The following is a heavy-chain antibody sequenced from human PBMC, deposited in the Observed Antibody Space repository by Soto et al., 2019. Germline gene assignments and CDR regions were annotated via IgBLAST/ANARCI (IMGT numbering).Heavy chain of an antibody. CDR2: ISYSGST. CDR3: APRMLGYSNGFSWLDP. D-gene: IGHD3-22*01. J-gene: IGHJ5*02. Sequence: SETLSLTCTVSGGSISSSKYYWGWIRQPPGKGLEWIGSISYSGSTYYNPSLKSRVTISVDTSKSQLSLKLNSVTAADTAVYYCAPRMLGYSNGFSWLDPCGQGILVTVSS. V-gene: IGHV4-39*01. CDR1: GGSISSSKYY.